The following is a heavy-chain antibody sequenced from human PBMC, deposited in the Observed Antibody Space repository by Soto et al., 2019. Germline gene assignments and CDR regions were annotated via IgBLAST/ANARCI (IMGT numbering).Heavy chain of an antibody. CDR3: ARTLKYYFYSSGYYSLFDY. CDR1: GFSLSNARMG. Sequence: QVTLKESGPVLVKPTETLTLTCTVSGFSLSNARMGVSWLRQPPGKALEWLAHIFSNDEKSYSTSLKSRLTISKDASKSQVVLTMTNLDPVDTATYYCARTLKYYFYSSGYYSLFDYWGQRTLVTVSS. CDR2: IFSNDEK. V-gene: IGHV2-26*01. D-gene: IGHD3-22*01. J-gene: IGHJ4*02.